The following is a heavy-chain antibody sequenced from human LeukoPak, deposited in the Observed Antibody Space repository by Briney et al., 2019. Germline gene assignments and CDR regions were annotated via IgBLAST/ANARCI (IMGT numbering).Heavy chain of an antibody. J-gene: IGHJ4*02. V-gene: IGHV3-33*01. CDR2: IWYDGSNK. CDR3: AREGSYYFDY. Sequence: GRSLRLSCAASGFTFSSYGMHWVRQAPGKGLEWVAVIWYDGSNKYYADSVKGRFTISRDNSKNTLYLQMNSLRAEDTAVYYCAREGSYYFDYWGQGTLVTVSS. CDR1: GFTFSSYG.